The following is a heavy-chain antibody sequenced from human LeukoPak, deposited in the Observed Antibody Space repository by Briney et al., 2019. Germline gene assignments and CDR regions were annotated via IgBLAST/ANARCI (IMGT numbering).Heavy chain of an antibody. J-gene: IGHJ4*02. CDR3: AKDRYVWGSYRLPHRGDFDY. Sequence: GGSLRLSCAASLFSFSDFSMAWIRQAPGKGLEWVSYISRDSTTMYSADSVKGRFTISRDNGKNSLYLQVNSLRAEDTAVYYCAKDRYVWGSYRLPHRGDFDYWGRGTLVTVSS. V-gene: IGHV3-11*04. CDR1: LFSFSDFS. CDR2: ISRDSTTM. D-gene: IGHD3-16*02.